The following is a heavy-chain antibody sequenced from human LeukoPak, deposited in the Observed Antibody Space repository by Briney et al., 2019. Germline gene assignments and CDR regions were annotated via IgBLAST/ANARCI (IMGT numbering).Heavy chain of an antibody. CDR3: ARDGHDPDDAFDI. V-gene: IGHV3-21*01. CDR2: ISSSSSYI. D-gene: IGHD3/OR15-3a*01. Sequence: KSGGSLRLSCAASGFTFSSYSMTWVRQAPGKGLEWVSSISSSSSYIYYADSVKGRFTISRDNAKNSLYLQMNSLRAEDTAVYYCARDGHDPDDAFDIWGQGTMVTVPS. J-gene: IGHJ3*02. CDR1: GFTFSSYS.